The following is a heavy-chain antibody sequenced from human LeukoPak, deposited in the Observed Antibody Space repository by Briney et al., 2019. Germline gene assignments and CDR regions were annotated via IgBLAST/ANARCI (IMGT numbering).Heavy chain of an antibody. Sequence: GGSLRLSCAASGFTFSSYAMSWVRQAPGKGLEWVSAISGSGGSTYYADSVKGRFTISRDNSKNTLYLQMNSLRAEDTAVYYCARKPTPVLWFGEFSYMDVWGKGNTVTVSS. V-gene: IGHV3-23*01. J-gene: IGHJ6*03. D-gene: IGHD3-10*01. CDR2: ISGSGGST. CDR1: GFTFSSYA. CDR3: ARKPTPVLWFGEFSYMDV.